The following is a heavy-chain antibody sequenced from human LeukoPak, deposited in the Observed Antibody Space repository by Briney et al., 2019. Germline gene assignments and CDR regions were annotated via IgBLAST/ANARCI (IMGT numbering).Heavy chain of an antibody. V-gene: IGHV3-30*02. CDR2: IWYDGSNK. CDR1: GFTFSSYG. Sequence: GGSLRLSCAASGFTFSSYGMHWVRQAPGKGLEWVAVIWYDGSNKYFADSVKGRFTISRDNSKNTLYLQMNSLRAEDTAVYYCATDTTVTNYFDYWGQGTLVTVSS. J-gene: IGHJ4*02. D-gene: IGHD4-17*01. CDR3: ATDTTVTNYFDY.